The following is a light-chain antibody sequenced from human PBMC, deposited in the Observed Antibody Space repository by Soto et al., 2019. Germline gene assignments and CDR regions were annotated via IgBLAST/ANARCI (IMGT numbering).Light chain of an antibody. CDR3: QQYNNWPPDT. Sequence: EIVMTQSPATLSVSPGERATLSCRASQSVSSNLAWYQQKPGQAPRLLIYGASTRATGIPARFSGSGSGTEFHLTLRSLQSEEFAVYYWQQYNNWPPDTFGQGTQLEIK. V-gene: IGKV3-15*01. CDR2: GAS. J-gene: IGKJ2*01. CDR1: QSVSSN.